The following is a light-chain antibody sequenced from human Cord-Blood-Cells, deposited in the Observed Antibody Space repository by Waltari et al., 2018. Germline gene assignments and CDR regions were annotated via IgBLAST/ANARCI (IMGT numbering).Light chain of an antibody. CDR1: QSVSSY. CDR2: DAS. V-gene: IGKV3-11*01. Sequence: EIVLTQSPATLSLSPGERATLSGRASQSVSSYLAWYQQKPGQAPRPLIYDASNRATGIPARFSGSGSGTDFTLTISSLEPEDFAVYYCQQRSNWPPWTFGQGTKVEIK. CDR3: QQRSNWPPWT. J-gene: IGKJ1*01.